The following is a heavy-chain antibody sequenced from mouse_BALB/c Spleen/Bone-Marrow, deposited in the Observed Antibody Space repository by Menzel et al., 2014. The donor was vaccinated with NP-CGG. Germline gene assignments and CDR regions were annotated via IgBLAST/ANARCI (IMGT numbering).Heavy chain of an antibody. Sequence: VQLQQSGAELVRPGSSVKISCKASGYAFXSFWMNWVKQRPGQGLEWIGQIYPGDGETNYNGKFKGKATLTADKSSSTAYMQLSSLTSEDSAVYFCARDDYGPDYWGQGTTLTVSS. CDR3: ARDDYGPDY. CDR2: IYPGDGET. CDR1: GYAFXSFW. D-gene: IGHD2-4*01. V-gene: IGHV1-80*01. J-gene: IGHJ2*01.